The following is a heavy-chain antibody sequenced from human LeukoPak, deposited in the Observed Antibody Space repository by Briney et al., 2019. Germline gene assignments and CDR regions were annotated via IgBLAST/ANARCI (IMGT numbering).Heavy chain of an antibody. CDR1: GGTFSSYA. J-gene: IGHJ4*02. Sequence: SVKVSCKASGGTFSSYAISWVRQAPGQGLEWMGRIIPILGIANYAQKFQGRVTITADKSTSTAYMELSSLRSEDTAVYYCALTGIVGATGAGDYWGQGTLVTVSS. D-gene: IGHD1-26*01. V-gene: IGHV1-69*04. CDR3: ALTGIVGATGAGDY. CDR2: IIPILGIA.